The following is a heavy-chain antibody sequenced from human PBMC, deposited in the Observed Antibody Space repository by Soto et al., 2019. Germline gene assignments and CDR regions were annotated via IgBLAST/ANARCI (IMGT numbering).Heavy chain of an antibody. J-gene: IGHJ2*01. CDR3: VRDKWFLDL. V-gene: IGHV3-7*05. D-gene: IGHD3-22*01. CDR2: INPDGSAT. CDR1: GFTFRSYW. Sequence: EVQLVESGGGLVQPGGSLRVSCAASGFTFRSYWMSWVRQAQGKGLEWVAHINPDGSATYRVDSVRGRFTVSRDNAKNSLYLQMNSLRAEDTVVYYCVRDKWFLDLWGRGTLVTVSS.